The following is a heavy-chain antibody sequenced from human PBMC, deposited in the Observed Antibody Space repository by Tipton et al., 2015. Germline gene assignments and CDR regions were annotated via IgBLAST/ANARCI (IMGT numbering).Heavy chain of an antibody. J-gene: IGHJ3*02. CDR2: INYSGST. CDR3: ARDPDAFDI. CDR1: GGSISSSSYY. V-gene: IGHV4-61*01. Sequence: TLSLTCTVSGGSISSSSYYWDWIRQPPGKGLEWIGCINYSGSTTYNPSLKSRVTISVDTSKNQFSLKLSSVTAADTAVYYCARDPDAFDIWGQGTMVTVSS.